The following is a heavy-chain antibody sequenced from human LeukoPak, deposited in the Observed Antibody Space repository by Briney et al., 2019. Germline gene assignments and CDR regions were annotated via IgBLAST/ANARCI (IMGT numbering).Heavy chain of an antibody. CDR1: GFTFCSYG. V-gene: IGHV3-30*18. J-gene: IGHJ4*02. Sequence: GGSLRLSCAASGFTFCSYGMHWVRPAPGKGLEWVAVISYDGSNKYYEDSVKGRFTISRDNSKYTLYLQMNSLRAEDTAVYYCAKDVAAAGNFDYWGQGTLVTVSS. CDR2: ISYDGSNK. CDR3: AKDVAAAGNFDY. D-gene: IGHD6-13*01.